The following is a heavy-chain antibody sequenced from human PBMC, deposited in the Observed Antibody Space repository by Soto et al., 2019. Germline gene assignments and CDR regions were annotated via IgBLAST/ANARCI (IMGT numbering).Heavy chain of an antibody. CDR2: IYYSGST. Sequence: SETLSLTCTVSGGSISSSSYYWGWIRQPPGKGLEWIGSIYYSGSTYYNPSLKSRVTISVDTSKNQFSLKLSSVTAADTAVYYCARQVGEKYYYGSGSYYFDYWGQGTLVTVSS. V-gene: IGHV4-39*01. CDR1: GGSISSSSYY. D-gene: IGHD3-10*01. CDR3: ARQVGEKYYYGSGSYYFDY. J-gene: IGHJ4*02.